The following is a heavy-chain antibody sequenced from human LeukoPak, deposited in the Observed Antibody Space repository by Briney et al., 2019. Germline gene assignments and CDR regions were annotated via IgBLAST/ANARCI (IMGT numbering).Heavy chain of an antibody. CDR2: ISRSTRNI. D-gene: IGHD3-10*01. CDR1: GFTFSSYS. CDR3: ARDQREYYHGSGDY. V-gene: IGHV3-21*01. Sequence: GGSLRLSCAASGFTFSSYSMNWVRQAPGKGLEWVSSISRSTRNIYYADSVKGRFTISRDNAKNSLYLQMNSLRAEDTAVYYCARDQREYYHGSGDYWGQGTLVTVSS. J-gene: IGHJ4*02.